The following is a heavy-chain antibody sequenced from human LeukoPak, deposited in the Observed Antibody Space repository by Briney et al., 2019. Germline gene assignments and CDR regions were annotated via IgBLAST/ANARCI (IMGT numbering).Heavy chain of an antibody. CDR1: GFTFNIYG. V-gene: IGHV3-33*01. Sequence: GGSLRLSCAASGFTFNIYGMNWVRQAPGKGLEWVAAIWFDGTNTYYADAVKGRFTISRDNSKNTLFLQMNSLRAEDTAVYYCARGGYCSRTTCSNYNGMDVWGQGTTVTVSS. J-gene: IGHJ6*02. CDR3: ARGGYCSRTTCSNYNGMDV. CDR2: IWFDGTNT. D-gene: IGHD2-2*01.